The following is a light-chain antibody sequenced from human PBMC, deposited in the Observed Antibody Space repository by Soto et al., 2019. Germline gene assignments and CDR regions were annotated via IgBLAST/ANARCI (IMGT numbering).Light chain of an antibody. CDR3: QQFHNWPRT. CDR2: GAS. Sequence: EIVMTHSPATMSVSPCERAALSGSAGQSMGSNVAWYQQKPGQAPRLLIYGASTRAAGIPARFSGSGSGTEFTLTITSLQSEDFAVYYCQQFHNWPRTFGQGTKVDIK. CDR1: QSMGSN. J-gene: IGKJ1*01. V-gene: IGKV3-15*01.